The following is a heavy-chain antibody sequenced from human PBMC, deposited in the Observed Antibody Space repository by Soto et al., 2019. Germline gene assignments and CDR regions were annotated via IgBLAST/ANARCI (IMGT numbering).Heavy chain of an antibody. CDR1: GFTFSSYT. CDR2: ISSSSTYI. V-gene: IGHV3-21*01. J-gene: IGHJ6*02. CDR3: ARDKKLRQGSGTIYGYYGMDV. D-gene: IGHD3-10*01. Sequence: EVQVVESGGRLVKPGGSLRLSCAASGFTFSSYTMNWVRQAPGKGLVWVSSISSSSTYIYYADSLKGRFTISRDNAKNSLYLQMNSVRAEDSAVSHCARDKKLRQGSGTIYGYYGMDVWGQGITVTVSS.